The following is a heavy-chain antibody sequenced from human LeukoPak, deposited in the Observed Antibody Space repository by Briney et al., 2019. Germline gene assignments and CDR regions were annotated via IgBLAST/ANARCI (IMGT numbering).Heavy chain of an antibody. CDR1: GFTFSNAW. V-gene: IGHV3-48*04. CDR2: ISSSSSTI. CDR3: ARDRLGYSGSTFKFDP. J-gene: IGHJ5*02. Sequence: GGSLRLSCAASGFTFSNAWMSWVRQAPGKGLEWVSYISSSSSTIYYADSVKGRFTISRDNAKNSLYLQMNSLRAEDTAVYYCARDRLGYSGSTFKFDPWGQGTLVTVSS. D-gene: IGHD1-26*01.